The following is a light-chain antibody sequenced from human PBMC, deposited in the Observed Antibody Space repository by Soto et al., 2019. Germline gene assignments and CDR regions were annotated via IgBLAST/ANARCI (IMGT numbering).Light chain of an antibody. CDR1: QSVSIY. CDR2: GAS. CDR3: HHYET. Sequence: IVMTQSPATLSVSPGERATLSCRASQSVSIYLAWYQQKPGQAPRLLMYGASIRAAGVPDRFSGSGSGTEFTLTISRLEPEDFTVYYCHHYETFGQGTKVDIK. J-gene: IGKJ1*01. V-gene: IGKV3D-15*01.